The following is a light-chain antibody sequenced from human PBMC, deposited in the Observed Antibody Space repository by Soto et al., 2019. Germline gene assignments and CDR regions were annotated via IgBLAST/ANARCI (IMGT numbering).Light chain of an antibody. CDR2: EVY. V-gene: IGLV2-8*01. Sequence: QSALTQPPSASGSPGQSVTISCTGSSSDVGRYNYVSWYRQHPGKAPKLLIYEVYKRASGVPDRFFGFKSGNTASLTVSGLQAEDEGDYYCSSYAGSNRFVVFGGGTKLTVL. CDR1: SSDVGRYNY. J-gene: IGLJ2*01. CDR3: SSYAGSNRFVV.